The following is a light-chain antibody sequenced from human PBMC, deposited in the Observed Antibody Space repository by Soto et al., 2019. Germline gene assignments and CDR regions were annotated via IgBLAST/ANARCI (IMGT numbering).Light chain of an antibody. CDR3: QHYNSYSEA. CDR2: KAS. CDR1: QTISSW. V-gene: IGKV1-5*03. J-gene: IGKJ1*01. Sequence: DIRVTQSPSSPSSSVGDRVTISCRASQTISSWLAWYQQKPGKAPKLLIYKASTLKSGVPSRFSGSGSGTEFTLTISSLQPDDFATYYCQHYNSYSEAFGQGTKVDI.